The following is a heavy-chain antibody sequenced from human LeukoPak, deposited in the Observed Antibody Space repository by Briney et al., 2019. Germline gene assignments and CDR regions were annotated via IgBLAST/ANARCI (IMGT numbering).Heavy chain of an antibody. CDR1: GYTFTSYD. CDR2: MNPNSGNT. Sequence: ASVKVSCKASGYTFTSYDINWVRQATGQGLEWMGWMNPNSGNTGYAQKFQGRVTMTRNTSISTAYMELSSLRSEDTAVYYCARGLGSFCSGGSCYFRLYYYYYMDVWGKGTTVTISS. V-gene: IGHV1-8*01. D-gene: IGHD2-15*01. J-gene: IGHJ6*03. CDR3: ARGLGSFCSGGSCYFRLYYYYYMDV.